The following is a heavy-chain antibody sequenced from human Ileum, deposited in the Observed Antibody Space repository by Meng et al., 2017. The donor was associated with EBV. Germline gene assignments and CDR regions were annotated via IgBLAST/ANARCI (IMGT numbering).Heavy chain of an antibody. CDR2: TSHSGST. V-gene: IGHV4-4*02. D-gene: IGHD3-22*01. J-gene: IGHJ4*02. Sequence: QVPLQESGPGLVKPSETLSLTCAVSGGSISRSDWWSRVRQPPGKGLEWIGETSHSGSTNYSPSLKSRVTISLDKSKNQLSLKLNSVTAADTAVYYCASSDYYRSDYWGQGTLVTVSS. CDR1: GGSISRSDW. CDR3: ASSDYYRSDY.